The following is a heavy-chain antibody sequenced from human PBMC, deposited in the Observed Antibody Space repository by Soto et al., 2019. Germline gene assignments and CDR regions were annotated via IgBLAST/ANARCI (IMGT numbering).Heavy chain of an antibody. CDR3: ARALGGYALYCPDT. D-gene: IGHD5-12*01. J-gene: IGHJ5*02. Sequence: VSVKVSCKTSGGTFTDSCMHWVGQAPGEGREWMGWMNLNSGDTNYAEKFRGRVTMTRDTSIITAYMELTRVKSDDTAVYYCARALGGYALYCPDTWGQGSLVAVSS. CDR1: GGTFTDSC. CDR2: MNLNSGDT. V-gene: IGHV1-2*02.